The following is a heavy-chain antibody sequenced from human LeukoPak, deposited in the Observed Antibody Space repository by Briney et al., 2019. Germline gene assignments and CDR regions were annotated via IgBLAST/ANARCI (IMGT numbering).Heavy chain of an antibody. V-gene: IGHV3-23*01. CDR3: VRRGDASRGGGDHDY. CDR1: GVTFYRYA. J-gene: IGHJ4*02. D-gene: IGHD3-16*01. Sequence: GGSLRLSCAASGVTFYRYAIRWVRQAPGKGLEWVSKIGGSGDTTFYANSVKGRFTISRDNSKNTLYLQMSSRTGEDTALYYGVRRGDASRGGGDHDYWGQRARLTVPS. CDR2: IGGSGDTT.